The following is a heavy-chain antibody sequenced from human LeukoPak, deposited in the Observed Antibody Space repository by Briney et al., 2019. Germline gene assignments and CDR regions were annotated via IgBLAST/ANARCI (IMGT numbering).Heavy chain of an antibody. V-gene: IGHV3-30*03. Sequence: GRSLRLSCAASGFTFSNYGMHWVRQSPGQGLEWVAVVSYEGRTQYYADSVKGRFTISRDNSKNTMYLQMYSLRDEDTAVYYCVRVLTVTFDSWGQGTLVTVSS. CDR2: VSYEGRTQ. J-gene: IGHJ4*02. CDR1: GFTFSNYG. CDR3: VRVLTVTFDS. D-gene: IGHD4-17*01.